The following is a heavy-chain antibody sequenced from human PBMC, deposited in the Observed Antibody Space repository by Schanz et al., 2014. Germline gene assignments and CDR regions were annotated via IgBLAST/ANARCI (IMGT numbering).Heavy chain of an antibody. CDR1: EFTFNNFG. CDR3: ARSGVDV. Sequence: EVQLVESGGGLVKPGGSLRLSCAASEFTFNNFGMNWVRQAPGKGLEWVSCITGGSTTYTYYADSVRGRFTISRDNAKSSVYLQMNSLRAEDTAVYYCARSGVDVWGQGTTVTVSS. D-gene: IGHD3-10*01. CDR2: ITGGSTTYT. J-gene: IGHJ6*02. V-gene: IGHV3-21*01.